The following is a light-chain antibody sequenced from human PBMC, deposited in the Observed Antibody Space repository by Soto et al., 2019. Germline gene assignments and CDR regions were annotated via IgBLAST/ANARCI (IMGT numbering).Light chain of an antibody. J-gene: IGLJ2*01. Sequence: QSALTQPRSVSGSTGQSVTISCTGTSSDVGGYNYVSWYQQHPGKAPKLMIYDVSKRPSGVPDRFSGSKSGNTASLTISGLRAEDEADYYCCSYAGSYTLGVFGGGTKLTVL. V-gene: IGLV2-11*01. CDR2: DVS. CDR3: CSYAGSYTLGV. CDR1: SSDVGGYNY.